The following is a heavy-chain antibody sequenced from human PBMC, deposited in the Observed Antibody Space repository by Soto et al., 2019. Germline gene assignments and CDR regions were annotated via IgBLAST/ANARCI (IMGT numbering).Heavy chain of an antibody. Sequence: GESLKISCEGSGYSFSNHWIGWVRQMPGKGLEWTGIIYPGDSDARYSPSFEGQVTISADKSISTAYLQWSSLKASDTALYYCAPTTGDYYGVDVWGQGTTVTVSS. CDR2: IYPGDSDA. CDR1: GYSFSNHW. J-gene: IGHJ6*02. D-gene: IGHD2-2*01. V-gene: IGHV5-51*01. CDR3: APTTGDYYGVDV.